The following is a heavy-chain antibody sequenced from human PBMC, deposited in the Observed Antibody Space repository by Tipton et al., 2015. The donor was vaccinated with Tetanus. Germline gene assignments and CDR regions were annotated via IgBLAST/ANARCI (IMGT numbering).Heavy chain of an antibody. CDR2: ISYSGSA. D-gene: IGHD5-18*01. V-gene: IGHV4-39*01. Sequence: TLSLTCAVSGGSFSGYYWSWIRQAPGKGLEWIGSISYSGSAYYNPSLQSRATISVDTSKNQFSLRLTSVTATETAVYYCASSEGSDTSMVTSFVYWGQGTLVTVSS. CDR1: GGSFSGYY. J-gene: IGHJ4*02. CDR3: ASSEGSDTSMVTSFVY.